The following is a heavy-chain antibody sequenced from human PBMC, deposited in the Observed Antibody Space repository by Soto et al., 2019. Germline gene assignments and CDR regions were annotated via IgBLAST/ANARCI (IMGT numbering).Heavy chain of an antibody. V-gene: IGHV2-5*02. D-gene: IGHD2-21*02. J-gene: IGHJ6*02. Sequence: QITLKESGPTLVKPTQTLTLTCTFSGFSLSTGGMGVDWIRQPPGKALEWLALIYWDGDRRYSPSLMNRLTIAKDTSKNQVVLTMTNMDPVDTATYYCVHSRCGGDCLQSYSSHYYYGVDIWGQGTTVTVSS. CDR2: IYWDGDR. CDR3: VHSRCGGDCLQSYSSHYYYGVDI. CDR1: GFSLSTGGMG.